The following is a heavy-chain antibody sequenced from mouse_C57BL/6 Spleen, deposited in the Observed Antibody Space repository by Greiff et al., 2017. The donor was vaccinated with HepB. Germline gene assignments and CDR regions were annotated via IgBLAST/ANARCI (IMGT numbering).Heavy chain of an antibody. CDR3: ARLGINYAMDY. Sequence: EVKLMESGGDLVKPGGSLKLSCAASGFTFSSYGMSWVRQTPDKRLEWVATISSGGSYTYYPDSVKGRFTISRDNAKNTLYLQMSSLKSEDTAMYYCARLGINYAMDYWGQGTSVTVSS. J-gene: IGHJ4*01. CDR2: ISSGGSYT. CDR1: GFTFSSYG. D-gene: IGHD2-4*01. V-gene: IGHV5-6*01.